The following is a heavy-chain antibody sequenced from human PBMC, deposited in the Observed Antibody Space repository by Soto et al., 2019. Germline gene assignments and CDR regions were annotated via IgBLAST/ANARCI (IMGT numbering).Heavy chain of an antibody. V-gene: IGHV1-2*02. CDR1: GYSFTGYF. Sequence: ASVKVSCKASGYSFTGYFTQWVRQAPGQGLEWMGWINLNSGGTNYAQKFQGRVTMARDTSISTAYMELSRLRSDDTAVYYCARGGDTAMVYHGMDVWGQGTTVTVSS. J-gene: IGHJ6*02. CDR2: INLNSGGT. CDR3: ARGGDTAMVYHGMDV. D-gene: IGHD5-18*01.